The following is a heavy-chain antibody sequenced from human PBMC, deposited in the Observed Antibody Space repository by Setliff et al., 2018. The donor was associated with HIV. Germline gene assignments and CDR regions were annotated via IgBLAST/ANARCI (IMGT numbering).Heavy chain of an antibody. V-gene: IGHV3-23*01. J-gene: IGHJ4*01. D-gene: IGHD3-22*01. CDR2: VSGSGAAT. CDR1: GFTFDRFW. Sequence: GGSLRLSCAASGFTFDRFWMHWVRQAPGKGLEWVSTVSGSGAATYYADSVKGRFTISRDNSKNTLYLQMKSLRAEDTAVYYCARLGTSDYYPQIEYWGHGTLVTVSS. CDR3: ARLGTSDYYPQIEY.